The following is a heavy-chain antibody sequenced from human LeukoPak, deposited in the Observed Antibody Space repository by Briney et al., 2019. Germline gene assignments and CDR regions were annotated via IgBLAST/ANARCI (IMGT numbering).Heavy chain of an antibody. V-gene: IGHV1-46*01. CDR3: ARDWGYCSGGSCYRGAFDI. CDR2: INPSDAST. CDR1: GYTFTNYY. D-gene: IGHD2-15*01. J-gene: IGHJ3*02. Sequence: ASVKVSCKASGYTFTNYYVHWVRQAPGQGPEWMGIINPSDASTSYAQKFQGRVTMTRDMSTSTLYMDLRSLRSEDTAVYYCARDWGYCSGGSCYRGAFDIWGQGTMVTVSS.